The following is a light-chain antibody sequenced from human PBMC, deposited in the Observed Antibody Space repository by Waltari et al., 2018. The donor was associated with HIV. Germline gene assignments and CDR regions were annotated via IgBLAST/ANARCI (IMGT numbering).Light chain of an antibody. CDR2: WAS. J-gene: IGKJ1*01. CDR1: HSVFYRPNNKNY. CDR3: QQYLSPPPT. Sequence: DVVMTQSPDSLAVSLGERATINCKSTHSVFYRPNNKNYIAWYQKRPGQAPKLLISWASARESGVSDRVSGSGSGTNFTLTITSLKTEDVAIYFCQQYLSPPPTFGQGTKVQIK. V-gene: IGKV4-1*01.